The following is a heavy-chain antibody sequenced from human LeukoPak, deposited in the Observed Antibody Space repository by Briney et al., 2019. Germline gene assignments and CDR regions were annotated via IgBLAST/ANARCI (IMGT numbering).Heavy chain of an antibody. CDR2: VSAYNGNT. CDR1: GYTFTSYG. J-gene: IGHJ3*01. CDR3: ARVTGSYYDSSGHPGD. Sequence: ASVKVSCKASGYTFTSYGISWVRHAPGQGLEWMGWVSAYNGNTNYAQKLQGRVTMTTDTSTSTAYMELRSLRSDDTAVYYCARVTGSYYDSSGHPGDWGQGTMVTVSS. D-gene: IGHD3-22*01. V-gene: IGHV1-18*01.